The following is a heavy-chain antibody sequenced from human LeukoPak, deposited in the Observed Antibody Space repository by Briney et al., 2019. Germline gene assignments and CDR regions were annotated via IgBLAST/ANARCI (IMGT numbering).Heavy chain of an antibody. CDR3: AAISSYYYMDV. CDR1: GFTFSSYG. Sequence: GGSLRLSCVASGFTFSSYGMSWVRQAPGKGLEWVSSLNGGGDTTYYADSVKGRFTISRDNSENTLYLQMNSLRAEDTAVYYCAAISSYYYMDVWGKGTTVTISS. J-gene: IGHJ6*03. V-gene: IGHV3-23*01. D-gene: IGHD2-21*01. CDR2: LNGGGDTT.